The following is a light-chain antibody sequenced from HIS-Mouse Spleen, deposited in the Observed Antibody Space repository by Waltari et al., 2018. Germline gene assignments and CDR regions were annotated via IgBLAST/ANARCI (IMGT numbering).Light chain of an antibody. CDR3: QQLNSYPPT. CDR1: QGISSY. J-gene: IGKJ1*01. V-gene: IGKV1-9*01. Sequence: DIKLTQSPSFLSASVGDRVTIPCRASQGISSYLAWYQQKPGKAPKLLIYAASTLQSWVPSRFSGSGSGTEFTLTISSLQPEDFATYYCQQLNSYPPTFGQGTKVEIK. CDR2: AAS.